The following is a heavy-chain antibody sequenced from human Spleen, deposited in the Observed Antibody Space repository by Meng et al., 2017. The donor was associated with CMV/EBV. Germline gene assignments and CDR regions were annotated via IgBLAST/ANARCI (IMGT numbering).Heavy chain of an antibody. CDR3: ASTYCSGGACYSIYFYYGMDV. V-gene: IGHV1-69*05. CDR2: IIPIFGTI. J-gene: IGHJ6*02. Sequence: SVKVSCKASGGTFSSYAITWVRQAPGQGLEWMGGIIPIFGTINYAQKFQGRVTITTDESTSIAYMELSSLRSEDTAVYYCASTYCSGGACYSIYFYYGMDVWGQGTTVTSP. CDR1: GGTFSSYA. D-gene: IGHD2-15*01.